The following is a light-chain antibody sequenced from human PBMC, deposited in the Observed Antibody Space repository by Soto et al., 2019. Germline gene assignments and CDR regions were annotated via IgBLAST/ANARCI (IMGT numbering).Light chain of an antibody. CDR1: QSIRSW. CDR2: RAS. J-gene: IGKJ1*01. V-gene: IGKV1-5*03. CDR3: QQYGSSPGT. Sequence: DIQMTQSPSSLSASVGDTVTITCRASQSIRSWLAWYQQKPGTAPKLLIYRASSLESGVPSRFSGSGSGTEFALTISSLQPDDFAVYYCQQYGSSPGTFGQGTKVEIK.